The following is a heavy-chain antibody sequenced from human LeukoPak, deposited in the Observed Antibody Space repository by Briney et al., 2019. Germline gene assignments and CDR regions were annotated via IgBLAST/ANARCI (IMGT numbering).Heavy chain of an antibody. CDR2: IYYSGST. CDR1: GGSISSSSYY. Sequence: PSETLSLTCTVSGGSISSSSYYWGWIRQPPGKGLERIGSIYYSGSTYYNPSLKSRVTISVDTSKNQFSLKLSSVTAADTAVYYCARRRTVTSGWFDPWGQGTLVTVSS. J-gene: IGHJ5*02. V-gene: IGHV4-39*01. D-gene: IGHD4-11*01. CDR3: ARRRTVTSGWFDP.